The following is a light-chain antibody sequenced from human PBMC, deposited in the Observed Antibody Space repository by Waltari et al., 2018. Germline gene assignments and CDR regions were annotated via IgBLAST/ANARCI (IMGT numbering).Light chain of an antibody. J-gene: IGLJ1*01. Sequence: QSALTHPASVSGSPGPSITISCPGTSSDVGGYNYVSWYQQHPGKAPNPIIYAFTNRPSVVSNRFSGSKSGNTASLTISGLQAEDEADYYCSSYTSSNTLGFGTGTKVTVL. CDR3: SSYTSSNTLG. CDR2: AFT. CDR1: SSDVGGYNY. V-gene: IGLV2-14*03.